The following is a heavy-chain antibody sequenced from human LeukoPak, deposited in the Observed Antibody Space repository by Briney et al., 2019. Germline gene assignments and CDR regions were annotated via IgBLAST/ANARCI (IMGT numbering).Heavy chain of an antibody. CDR2: IKSETDGGTT. CDR3: TTDRPTVPLDY. J-gene: IGHJ4*02. Sequence: GGSLRLSCAASGFTFSNAWMSWVRQAPGKGLEWVGRIKSETDGGTTEYAAPVKGRFTISRDDSKNTLYLQMNSLKTEDTAVYFCTTDRPTVPLDYWGQGTLVTVSS. CDR1: GFTFSNAW. V-gene: IGHV3-15*01. D-gene: IGHD4-17*01.